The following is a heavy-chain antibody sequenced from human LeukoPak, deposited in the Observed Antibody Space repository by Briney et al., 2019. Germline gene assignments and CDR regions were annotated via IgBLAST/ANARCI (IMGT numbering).Heavy chain of an antibody. J-gene: IGHJ4*02. V-gene: IGHV3-11*04. CDR2: ISSSGSTI. D-gene: IGHD3-3*01. CDR3: ASVRGRFTIFGVAYTQTDY. CDR1: GFTFSDYY. Sequence: GGSLRLSCAASGFTFSDYYMSWIRQAPGKGLEWVSYISSSGSTIYYADSVKGRFTISRDNSKNTLYLQMNSLRAEDTAVYYCASVRGRFTIFGVAYTQTDYWGQGTLVTVSS.